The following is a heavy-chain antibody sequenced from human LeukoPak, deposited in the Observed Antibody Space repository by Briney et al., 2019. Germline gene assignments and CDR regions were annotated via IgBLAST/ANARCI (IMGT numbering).Heavy chain of an antibody. J-gene: IGHJ4*02. Sequence: SETLSLTCTVSGGSINSYYWSWIRQPPGKRLEWIGYMYYSGTTKYNPSLKSRVTISIDATKNQVSLNLTSVTAADTAVYYCARDPSFTAGYFDSWGQGTLVAVSS. CDR1: GGSINSYY. V-gene: IGHV4-59*01. CDR3: ARDPSFTAGYFDS. CDR2: MYYSGTT. D-gene: IGHD3-16*01.